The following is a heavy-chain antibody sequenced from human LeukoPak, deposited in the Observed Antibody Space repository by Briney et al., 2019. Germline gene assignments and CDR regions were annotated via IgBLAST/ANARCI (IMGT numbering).Heavy chain of an antibody. D-gene: IGHD1-26*01. J-gene: IGHJ4*02. CDR2: IIPMFGTA. CDR1: GGTFSSYE. V-gene: IGHV1-69*06. Sequence: ASVKVSCKASGGTFSSYEISWVRQAPGQGLEWMGGIIPMFGTAKYAQKFQGRVTITADKSTSTAYMELSRLRSDDTAVYYCARDFIVGSLWDLLDYWGQGTLVTVSS. CDR3: ARDFIVGSLWDLLDY.